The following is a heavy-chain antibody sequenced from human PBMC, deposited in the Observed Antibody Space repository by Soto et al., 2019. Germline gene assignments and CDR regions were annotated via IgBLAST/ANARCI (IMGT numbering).Heavy chain of an antibody. Sequence: QVQLVQSGAEVTRPGASVKVSCKASGYSFISHYIHWVRQAPGQGLEWMGFINPSGGSATLAQKFQGRVTITRDTSTTTVYMELSSLRSEDAAVYYCARDYLSSKLSLRYFDFWGQGTLVTVSS. D-gene: IGHD2-2*01. V-gene: IGHV1-46*01. CDR1: GYSFISHY. CDR3: ARDYLSSKLSLRYFDF. J-gene: IGHJ4*02. CDR2: INPSGGSA.